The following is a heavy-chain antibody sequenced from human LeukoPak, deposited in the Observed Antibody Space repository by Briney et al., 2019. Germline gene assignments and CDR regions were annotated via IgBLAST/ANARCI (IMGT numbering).Heavy chain of an antibody. Sequence: GGSLRLSCAVSGFTFSSYCMSWVRQAPGKGLEWVASIKQDGSEKYYVDSVKGRFTISRDNAKNSLYLQMSSLRAEDTAVYYCAREPKDFWSGSYFDYWGQGTLVTVSS. CDR1: GFTFSSYC. V-gene: IGHV3-7*01. J-gene: IGHJ4*02. CDR2: IKQDGSEK. CDR3: AREPKDFWSGSYFDY. D-gene: IGHD3-3*01.